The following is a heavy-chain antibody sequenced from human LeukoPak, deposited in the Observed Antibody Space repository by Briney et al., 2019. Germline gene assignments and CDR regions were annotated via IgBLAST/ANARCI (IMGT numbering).Heavy chain of an antibody. CDR2: ISYDGSNK. CDR3: ARDSPESWFDP. CDR1: GFTFSSYA. Sequence: GRSLRLSYAASGFTFSSYAMHWVRQAPGKGLEWVAVISYDGSNKYYADSVKGRFTISRDNSKNTLYLQMNSLRAEDTAVYYCARDSPESWFDPWGQGTLVTVSS. V-gene: IGHV3-30-3*01. J-gene: IGHJ5*02. D-gene: IGHD1-14*01.